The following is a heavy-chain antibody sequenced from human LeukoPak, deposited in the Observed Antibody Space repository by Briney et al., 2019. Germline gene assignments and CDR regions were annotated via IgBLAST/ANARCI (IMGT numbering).Heavy chain of an antibody. Sequence: SETLSFNCTVSGGSISSSSYYWGWIRQPPGKGLEWIGSIYYSGSTYYNPSLKSRVTISVDTSKNQFSLKLRSVTAADTAVYYCARHWGTFDYWGQGTLVTVSP. V-gene: IGHV4-39*01. CDR3: ARHWGTFDY. CDR1: GGSISSSSYY. CDR2: IYYSGST. D-gene: IGHD7-27*01. J-gene: IGHJ4*02.